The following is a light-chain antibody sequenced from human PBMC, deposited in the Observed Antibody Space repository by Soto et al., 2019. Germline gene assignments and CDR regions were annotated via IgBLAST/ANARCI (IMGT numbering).Light chain of an antibody. V-gene: IGLV1-44*01. Sequence: QAVVTQPPSASGTPGQRVTISCSGGTSNIGTNTVTWYQQVPGTAPKLLLYHNIRRPSGVPDRFSGSKSGTSASLAISGLQSEDEADYYCAAWDDSLNGVIFGAGTKLTVL. CDR3: AAWDDSLNGVI. J-gene: IGLJ2*01. CDR1: TSNIGTNT. CDR2: HNI.